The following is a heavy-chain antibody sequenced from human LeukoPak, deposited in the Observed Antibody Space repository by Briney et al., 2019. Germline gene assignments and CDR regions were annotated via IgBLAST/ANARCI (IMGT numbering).Heavy chain of an antibody. CDR2: IRSKADGGTT. Sequence: PGRSLRLSCTASGFIFGDYGLSWVRQAPGKRLEWEGFIRSKADGGTTEYAASVKGRFTISRDDSKSIAYLQMNSLQTEDTAVFYCSRVLTSGTRRFDPWGQGTLVTVSS. J-gene: IGHJ5*02. V-gene: IGHV3-49*04. CDR1: GFIFGDYG. D-gene: IGHD1-1*01. CDR3: SRVLTSGTRRFDP.